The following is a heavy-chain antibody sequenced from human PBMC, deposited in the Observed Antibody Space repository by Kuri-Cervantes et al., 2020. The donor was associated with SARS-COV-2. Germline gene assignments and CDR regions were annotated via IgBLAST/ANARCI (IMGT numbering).Heavy chain of an antibody. V-gene: IGHV3-23*01. CDR1: GFTFSSYA. J-gene: IGHJ3*02. CDR3: ARIAVSGDTIFGVVIIPLGAFDI. D-gene: IGHD3-3*01. Sequence: GGSLRLSCAASGFTFSSYAMSWVRQAPGKGLEWVSVINDRGVGTYYADSVKGRFTISRDNSKNTLYLQMNSLRAEDTAVYYCARIAVSGDTIFGVVIIPLGAFDIWGQGTMVTVSS. CDR2: INDRGVGT.